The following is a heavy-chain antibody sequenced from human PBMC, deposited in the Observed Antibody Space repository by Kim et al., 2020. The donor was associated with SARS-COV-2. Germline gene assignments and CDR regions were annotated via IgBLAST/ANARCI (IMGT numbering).Heavy chain of an antibody. Sequence: GGSLRLSCAASGFTFSSYAMSWVRQAPGKGLEWVSAISGSGGSTYYADSVKGRFTISRDNSKNTVYLQMNSLRAEDTAVYYCATTRGYSYGRWGDAFDIWGQGTMVTVSS. V-gene: IGHV3-23*01. J-gene: IGHJ3*02. CDR1: GFTFSSYA. CDR3: ATTRGYSYGRWGDAFDI. D-gene: IGHD5-18*01. CDR2: ISGSGGST.